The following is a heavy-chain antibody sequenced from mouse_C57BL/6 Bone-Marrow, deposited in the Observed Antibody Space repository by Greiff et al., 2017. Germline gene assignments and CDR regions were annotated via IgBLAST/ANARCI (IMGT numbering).Heavy chain of an antibody. CDR3: ARTYSNYVNAMDY. V-gene: IGHV1-69*01. J-gene: IGHJ4*01. Sequence: VQLQQSGAELVMPGASVKLSCKASGYTFTSYWMHWVKQRPGQGLEWIGEIDPSDSYTNYNQKFKGKSTLTVDKSSSTAYMQLSSLTSEDSAVYYCARTYSNYVNAMDYWGQGTSVTVSS. CDR1: GYTFTSYW. D-gene: IGHD2-5*01. CDR2: IDPSDSYT.